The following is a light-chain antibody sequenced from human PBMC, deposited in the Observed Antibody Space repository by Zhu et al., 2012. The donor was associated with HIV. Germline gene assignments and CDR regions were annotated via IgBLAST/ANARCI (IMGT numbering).Light chain of an antibody. V-gene: IGKV3-15*01. Sequence: EIVLTQSPATLPMPPGERATLSCRASQSVSSNLAWYQQRLGQAPRLLIYGASTRATGIPARFSGSGSGTEFTLTISSLQSEDFAVYYCHQYNNWPLTFGGGTKVEIK. J-gene: IGKJ4*01. CDR3: HQYNNWPLT. CDR2: GAS. CDR1: QSVSSN.